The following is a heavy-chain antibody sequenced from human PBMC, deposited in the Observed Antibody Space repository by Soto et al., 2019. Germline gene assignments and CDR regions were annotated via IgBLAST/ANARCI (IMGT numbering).Heavy chain of an antibody. CDR1: GYTFSTYE. V-gene: IGHV1-8*01. D-gene: IGHD3-3*01. CDR2: MNPDNGNT. CDR3: ARGPRESGEWLLFDY. Sequence: QVQLVQSGADVKKPGASVKVSCKASGYTFSTYEINWVRRAAGQGLELMGRMNPDNGNTGYAQKFQDRVTMTRNTSISTAYMELSSLRSDDTAVYYCARGPRESGEWLLFDYWGQGALVTVSS. J-gene: IGHJ4*02.